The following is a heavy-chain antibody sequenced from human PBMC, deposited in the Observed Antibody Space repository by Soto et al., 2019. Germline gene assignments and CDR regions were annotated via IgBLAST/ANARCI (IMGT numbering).Heavy chain of an antibody. D-gene: IGHD4-17*01. V-gene: IGHV2-5*02. Sequence: QITLKESGPTLVKPTQTLTLTCTFSGFSLSTRGVGVGWIRQPPGKALEWLALIYWDDDKHYSPSLRSRLTITKDTSKKQVVLTMTNMDPVDTATYYCAHRRSYGDFHYWGQGTLVTVSS. CDR2: IYWDDDK. J-gene: IGHJ4*02. CDR3: AHRRSYGDFHY. CDR1: GFSLSTRGVG.